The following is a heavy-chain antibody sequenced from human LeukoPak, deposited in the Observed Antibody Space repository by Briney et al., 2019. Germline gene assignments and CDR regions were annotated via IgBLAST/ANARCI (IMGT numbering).Heavy chain of an antibody. V-gene: IGHV3-48*01. J-gene: IGHJ4*02. D-gene: IGHD2-21*01. CDR1: GFTFSSYS. CDR3: ARDPGSSCGDDCSPFDY. CDR2: IRSSSGSI. Sequence: GGSLRLSCAASGFTFSSYSMNWVRQSPGKGLEWVSYIRSSSGSIYYADSVKGRFTISRDNAKNSLYLQMNSLRAEDTAVYYCARDPGSSCGDDCSPFDYWGQGTLVTVSS.